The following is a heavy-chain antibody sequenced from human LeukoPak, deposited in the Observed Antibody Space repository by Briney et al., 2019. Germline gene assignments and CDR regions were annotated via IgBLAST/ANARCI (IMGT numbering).Heavy chain of an antibody. V-gene: IGHV4-30-2*01. CDR1: GGSISSGGYP. CDR2: IYHSGST. CDR3: ARARGGYYDSSGYPVNNFDY. D-gene: IGHD3-22*01. J-gene: IGHJ4*02. Sequence: PSQTLSLTCAVSGGSISSGGYPWSWIRQPPGKGLEWIGYIYHSGSTYYNPSLKSRVTISVDRSKNQFSLKLSSVTAADTAVYYCARARGGYYDSSGYPVNNFDYWGQGTLVTVSS.